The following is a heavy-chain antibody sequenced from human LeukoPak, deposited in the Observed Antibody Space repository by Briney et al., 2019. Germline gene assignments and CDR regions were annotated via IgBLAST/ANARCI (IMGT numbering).Heavy chain of an antibody. J-gene: IGHJ5*02. V-gene: IGHV3-48*03. CDR1: GFTFSSHE. D-gene: IGHD3-10*01. CDR3: ARSDYYGSGNYGRFDP. CDR2: ISFGSSTV. Sequence: QPGGSLRLSCAASGFTFSSHEMNWVRQAPGKGLEWISYISFGSSTVYYADSVKGRFTISRDNAKNSLYLQMNSLRAEDTAVYYCARSDYYGSGNYGRFDPWGQGTLVTVSS.